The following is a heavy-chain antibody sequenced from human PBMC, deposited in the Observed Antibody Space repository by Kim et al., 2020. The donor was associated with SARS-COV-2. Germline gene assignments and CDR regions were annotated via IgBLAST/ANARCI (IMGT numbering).Heavy chain of an antibody. CDR1: GYTFISYG. D-gene: IGHD3-3*01. Sequence: ASVKVSCKASGYTFISYGIAWVRQAPGQGLEWMGWISTYDGHTDYAQNLQGRVTMTMDTSTSTADMELRSLRSDDTAVYYCARVSGTSGYHWFDPWGQGT. CDR2: ISTYDGHT. J-gene: IGHJ5*02. V-gene: IGHV1-18*01. CDR3: ARVSGTSGYHWFDP.